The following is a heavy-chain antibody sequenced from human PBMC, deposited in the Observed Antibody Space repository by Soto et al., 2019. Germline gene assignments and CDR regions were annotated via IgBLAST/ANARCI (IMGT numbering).Heavy chain of an antibody. CDR2: VYYTGST. J-gene: IGHJ4*02. CDR3: ARPWGRGSPDY. D-gene: IGHD3-10*01. Sequence: PSETLSLTCSVSGGSISSSTYYWAWIRQPPGKGLEWIGSVYYTGSTYYNPSLKSRVTISVDTSKKKFSLKLNSVTAADTAVYYCARPWGRGSPDYWGQGMLVTVSS. V-gene: IGHV4-39*01. CDR1: GGSISSSTYY.